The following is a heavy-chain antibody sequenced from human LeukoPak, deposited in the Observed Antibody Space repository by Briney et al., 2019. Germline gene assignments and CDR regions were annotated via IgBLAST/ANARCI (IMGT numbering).Heavy chain of an antibody. Sequence: SGGSLRLSCAASGFTFSSYGMHWVRQAPGKGLEWVAFIRYDGSNKYYADSVKGRFTISRDNSKNTLYLQMNSLRAEDTAVYYCAKDSRPSPQLRYFDWLSSWGQGTLVTVSS. CDR2: IRYDGSNK. J-gene: IGHJ5*02. D-gene: IGHD3-9*01. V-gene: IGHV3-30*02. CDR3: AKDSRPSPQLRYFDWLSS. CDR1: GFTFSSYG.